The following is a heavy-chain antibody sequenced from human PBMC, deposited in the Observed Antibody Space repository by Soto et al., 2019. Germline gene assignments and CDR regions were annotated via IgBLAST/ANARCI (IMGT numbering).Heavy chain of an antibody. V-gene: IGHV1-46*01. Sequence: QVQLVQSGAEVKKPGASVKVSCKASGYTFTSYYMHWVRQAPGQGLELMGIINPSGGSTSYAQKVQGRVTMTRDTSTSTVYMELSSLRSEDTDGYYCAREGARLAVAGTGNWFAPWGQGTLVTVSS. J-gene: IGHJ5*02. CDR1: GYTFTSYY. CDR3: AREGARLAVAGTGNWFAP. CDR2: INPSGGST. D-gene: IGHD6-19*01.